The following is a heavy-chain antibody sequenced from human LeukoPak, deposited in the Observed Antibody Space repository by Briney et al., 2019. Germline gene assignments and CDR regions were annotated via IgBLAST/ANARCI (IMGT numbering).Heavy chain of an antibody. CDR1: GGSISSGGYY. CDR3: ARWGSSGYFLDY. CDR2: IYYSGST. V-gene: IGHV4-31*03. J-gene: IGHJ4*02. D-gene: IGHD3-22*01. Sequence: SQTLSLTCTVSGGSISSGGYYWSWIRQHPGKGLEWIGYIYYSGSTYYNPSLKSRVTISVDTSKNQFSLKLSSVTAADTAVYYCARWGSSGYFLDYWGQGTLVTVSS.